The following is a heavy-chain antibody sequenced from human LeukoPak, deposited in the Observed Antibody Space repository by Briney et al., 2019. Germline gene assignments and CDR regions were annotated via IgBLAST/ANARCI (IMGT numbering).Heavy chain of an antibody. CDR1: GGTFSSYA. Sequence: SVKVSCKASGGTFSSYAISWVRQAPGQGLEWMGRIIPIFGTANYAQKLQGRVTITTDESTSTAYMELSSVRSEDTAVYYCASRRTHDSSGYTSEDAFDIWGQRTMVTVSS. CDR2: IIPIFGTA. V-gene: IGHV1-69*05. D-gene: IGHD3-22*01. J-gene: IGHJ3*02. CDR3: ASRRTHDSSGYTSEDAFDI.